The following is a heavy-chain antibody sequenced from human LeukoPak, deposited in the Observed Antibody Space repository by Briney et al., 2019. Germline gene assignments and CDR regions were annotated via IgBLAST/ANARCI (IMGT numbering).Heavy chain of an antibody. J-gene: IGHJ4*02. CDR1: GFTFSTYN. CDR3: TRDRLIVRATGDLDY. Sequence: GGSLRLSCAASGFTFSTYNMNWVRQAPGKGLEWVSFISSSSNSIYYADSVKGRFTISRDNAKNSLYLQMSSLRAEDTAVYYCTRDRLIVRATGDLDYWGQGTLVTVSS. CDR2: ISSSSNSI. V-gene: IGHV3-48*01. D-gene: IGHD1-26*01.